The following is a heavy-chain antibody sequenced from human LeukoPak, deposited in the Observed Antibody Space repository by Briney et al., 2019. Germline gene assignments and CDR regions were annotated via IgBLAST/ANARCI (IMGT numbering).Heavy chain of an antibody. CDR2: IYYSGRT. CDR3: ARDEGGRLQWHY. V-gene: IGHV4-59*01. Sequence: SETLSLTCTVSGGSISSYYWTWIRQPPGKGLEWIGYIYYSGRTNYNPSLKRRVTISVDTSKKQFSLRLTSVTAADTAVYYCARDEGGRLQWHYWGQGTLVTVSS. D-gene: IGHD4-11*01. J-gene: IGHJ4*02. CDR1: GGSISSYY.